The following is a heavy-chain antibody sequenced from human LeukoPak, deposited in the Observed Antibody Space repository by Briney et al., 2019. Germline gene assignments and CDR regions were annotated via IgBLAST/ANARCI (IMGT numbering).Heavy chain of an antibody. CDR3: AKEGMVRGASNFDF. J-gene: IGHJ4*02. CDR1: GFTFSSYE. D-gene: IGHD3-10*01. Sequence: PGGSLRLSCAASGFTFSSYEMSWVRQAPGKGLEWVSAISGSGGSTYYADSVKGRFTISRDNSKSTLYLQMNSLRAEDTAVYYCAKEGMVRGASNFDFWGQGALVTVSS. V-gene: IGHV3-23*01. CDR2: ISGSGGST.